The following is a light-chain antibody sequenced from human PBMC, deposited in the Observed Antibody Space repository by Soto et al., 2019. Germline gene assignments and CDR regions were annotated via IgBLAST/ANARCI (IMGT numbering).Light chain of an antibody. CDR2: DVS. V-gene: IGLV2-14*01. Sequence: QSALTQPASVSGSPGQSITISCTGSSSDVGGHNYVSWYQQHPGKAPKLMIYDVSNRPSGVSNRFSGSKSGNTASLTISGLQAEDEADYYCSSYTSGNTLFGAGTKLTVL. CDR3: SSYTSGNTL. J-gene: IGLJ2*01. CDR1: SSDVGGHNY.